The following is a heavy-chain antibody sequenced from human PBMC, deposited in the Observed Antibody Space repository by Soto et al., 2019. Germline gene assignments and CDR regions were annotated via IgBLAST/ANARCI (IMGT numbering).Heavy chain of an antibody. CDR1: GFSLSTSGMG. CDR3: AHRGSDGSGSYHY. CDR2: LYCDDDT. Sequence: QITLKESGPTLVKPTQTLTLTCTFSGFSLSTSGMGVGWSRQPPRKALEWLALLYCDDDTSYSPSLTSRLTITNDTSKRQVVRTMTNMDPVDTATYFCAHRGSDGSGSYHYWGQGTLVTVSS. V-gene: IGHV2-5*02. J-gene: IGHJ4*02. D-gene: IGHD3-10*01.